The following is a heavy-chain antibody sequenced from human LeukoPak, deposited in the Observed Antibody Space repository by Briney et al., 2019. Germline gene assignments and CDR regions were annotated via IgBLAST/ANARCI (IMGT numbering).Heavy chain of an antibody. CDR3: AREGDSSVYYDY. Sequence: PSETLSLTCTVSSGSVNSGGYYWSWIRQPPGKGLEWIGEIHHSGSTNYNPSLKSRVTISVDTSKNQFSLKLSSVTAADTAVYYCAREGDSSVYYDYWGQGTLVTVSS. V-gene: IGHV4-61*08. CDR1: SGSVNSGGYY. D-gene: IGHD3-22*01. CDR2: IHHSGST. J-gene: IGHJ4*02.